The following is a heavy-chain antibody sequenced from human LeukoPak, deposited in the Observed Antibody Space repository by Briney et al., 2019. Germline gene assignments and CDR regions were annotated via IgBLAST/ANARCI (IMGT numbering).Heavy chain of an antibody. CDR2: INPSGGST. J-gene: IGHJ4*01. CDR1: GYTFTSYY. Sequence: GASVKVSCKASGYTFTSYYMHWVRHAPGQGLEWMGIINPSGGSTSYAQKFQGRVTMTRDMSTSTVYMELSSLRSQDTAVYYCARGQAARPVDYWGQGTLVTVSS. D-gene: IGHD6-6*01. CDR3: ARGQAARPVDY. V-gene: IGHV1-46*01.